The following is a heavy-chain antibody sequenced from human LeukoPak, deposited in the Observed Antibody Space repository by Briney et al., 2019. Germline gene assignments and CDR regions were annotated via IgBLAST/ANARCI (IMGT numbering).Heavy chain of an antibody. CDR2: MNPNSGNT. CDR3: ARGFGELLLYYFDY. V-gene: IGHV1-8*01. CDR1: GYTFTSYD. D-gene: IGHD3-10*01. J-gene: IGHJ4*02. Sequence: ASVKVSCKASGYTFTSYDINWVRQATGQGLEWMGWMNPNSGNTGYAQKFQGRVTMTRNTSISTAYMELSSLRSEDTAVYYCARGFGELLLYYFDYWGQGTLVTVSS.